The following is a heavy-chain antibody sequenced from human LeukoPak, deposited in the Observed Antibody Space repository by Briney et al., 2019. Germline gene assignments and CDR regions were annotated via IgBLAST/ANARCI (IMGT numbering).Heavy chain of an antibody. J-gene: IGHJ4*02. D-gene: IGHD3-22*01. V-gene: IGHV3-9*01. Sequence: GRSLRLSCAASGFTFDDYAMHWVRQAPGKGLEWVSGISWNSGSIGYADSVKGRFTISRDNAKNPLYLQMNSLRAEDTALYYCAKVDYYDSSGLRSYFDYWGQGTLVTVSS. CDR3: AKVDYYDSSGLRSYFDY. CDR1: GFTFDDYA. CDR2: ISWNSGSI.